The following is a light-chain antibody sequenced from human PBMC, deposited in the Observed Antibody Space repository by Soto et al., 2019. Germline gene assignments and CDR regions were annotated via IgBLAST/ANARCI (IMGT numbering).Light chain of an antibody. V-gene: IGKV3-11*01. CDR2: GAS. Sequence: EIVLTQSPATLSLSPGERATLSCRASQSVSTSLAWYQQKPGQAPRLLIYGASNRATGIPDRFSGSGSGTDFTLTISRLDPEDFAVYYCQQYNNWPPITFGQGTRLEIK. J-gene: IGKJ5*01. CDR1: QSVSTS. CDR3: QQYNNWPPIT.